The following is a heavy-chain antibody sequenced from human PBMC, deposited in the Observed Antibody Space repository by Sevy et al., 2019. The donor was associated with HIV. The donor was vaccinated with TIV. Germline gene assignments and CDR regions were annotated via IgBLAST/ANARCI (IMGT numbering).Heavy chain of an antibody. J-gene: IGHJ6*02. CDR3: ARDRGNYYDSSGSTLYYYYYGMDV. D-gene: IGHD3-22*01. V-gene: IGHV1-18*01. CDR2: ISAYNGNT. CDR1: GYTFTSYG. Sequence: ASVKVSCKASGYTFTSYGISWVRQAPGQGLEWMGWISAYNGNTNYAQKLQGRVTMTTDTSTSTAYMELRSLRSDDTAVYYCARDRGNYYDSSGSTLYYYYYGMDVWGQGTTVTVSS.